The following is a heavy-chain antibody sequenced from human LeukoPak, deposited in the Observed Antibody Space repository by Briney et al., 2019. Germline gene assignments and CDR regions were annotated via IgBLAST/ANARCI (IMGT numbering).Heavy chain of an antibody. CDR2: FIPIFGTA. D-gene: IGHD2-15*01. Sequence: SVKLSCKASGGTFSSYAISWVRQAPGHGLEWMGGFIPIFGTANYAQKFQGRVTITADESTSTAYMELSSLRSEDTAVYYCARGFCTGGSCYSFEYWGQGTLVIVSS. J-gene: IGHJ4*02. CDR3: ARGFCTGGSCYSFEY. CDR1: GGTFSSYA. V-gene: IGHV1-69*01.